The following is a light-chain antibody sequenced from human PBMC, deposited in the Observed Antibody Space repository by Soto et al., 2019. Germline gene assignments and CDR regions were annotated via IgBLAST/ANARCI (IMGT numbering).Light chain of an antibody. CDR1: QSVSSY. J-gene: IGKJ5*01. Sequence: EIVMTQSPGTLSLSPGERATLSCRASQSVSSYLAWYQQKPGQAPRLLISDASDRATGIPDRFSGSGSGTEFTLTISSLQSEDFEVYYCQQYNNWPITFGQGTRLDI. CDR2: DAS. CDR3: QQYNNWPIT. V-gene: IGKV3D-15*01.